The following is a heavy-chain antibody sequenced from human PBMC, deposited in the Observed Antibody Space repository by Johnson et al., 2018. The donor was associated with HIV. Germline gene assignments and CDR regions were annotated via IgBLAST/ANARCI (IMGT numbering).Heavy chain of an antibody. CDR3: AKEIYGGGDWEDDAFDI. CDR1: GFTFSNYP. J-gene: IGHJ3*02. V-gene: IGHV3-9*01. Sequence: VQLVESGGGVVRPGRSLRLSCTASGFTFSNYPMHWVRQAPGKGLEWVSGISWNSGSIGYADSVKGRFTISRDNAKNSLYLQMNSLRAEDTALYYCAKEIYGGGDWEDDAFDIWGQGTMVTVSS. CDR2: ISWNSGSI. D-gene: IGHD2-21*02.